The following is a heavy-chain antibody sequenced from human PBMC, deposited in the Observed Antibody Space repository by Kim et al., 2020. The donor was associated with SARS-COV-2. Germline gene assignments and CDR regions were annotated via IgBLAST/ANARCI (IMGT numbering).Heavy chain of an antibody. CDR3: ASALYCSSTSCSYYYYGMDV. CDR2: IIPIFGTA. CDR1: GGTFSSYA. Sequence: SVKVSCKASGGTFSSYAISWVRQAPGQGLEWMGGIIPIFGTANYAQKFQGRVTITADESTSTAYMELSSLRSEDTAVYYCASALYCSSTSCSYYYYGMDVWGQGTTVTVSS. D-gene: IGHD2-2*01. V-gene: IGHV1-69*13. J-gene: IGHJ6*02.